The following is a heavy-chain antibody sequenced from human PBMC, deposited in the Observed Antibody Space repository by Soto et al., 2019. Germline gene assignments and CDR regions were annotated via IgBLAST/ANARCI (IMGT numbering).Heavy chain of an antibody. CDR3: AKDPDRYDYVWGTYRYIDH. CDR1: GITFSNYA. Sequence: GSLRLSFTASGITFSNYAMSWVRQAPRKGLEWVSSISTSGGRPYYADSVKGRFTISRDNSKNTLYLQMNSLRVEDTAVYYCAKDPDRYDYVWGTYRYIDHWGQGTLVTVSS. V-gene: IGHV3-23*01. CDR2: ISTSGGRP. D-gene: IGHD3-16*02. J-gene: IGHJ4*02.